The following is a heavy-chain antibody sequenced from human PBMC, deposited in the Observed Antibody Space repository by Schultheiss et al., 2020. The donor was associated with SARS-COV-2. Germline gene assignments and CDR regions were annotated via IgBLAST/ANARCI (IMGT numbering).Heavy chain of an antibody. CDR1: GFTFTSYA. J-gene: IGHJ3*01. Sequence: GGSLRLSCAASGFTFTSYAMSWVRQASGKGLEWVGRVRSNAVKGRFTISRDGSKNTLYLQMNSLRVDDTAVYYCAILAYCTSTSCSAHNDFVAWGQGTMVTVSS. CDR3: AILAYCTSTSCSAHNDFVA. CDR2: GRVRS. D-gene: IGHD2-2*01. V-gene: IGHV3-23*03.